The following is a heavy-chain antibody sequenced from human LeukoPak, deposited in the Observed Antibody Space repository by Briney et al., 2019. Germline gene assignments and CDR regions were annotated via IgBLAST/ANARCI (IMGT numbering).Heavy chain of an antibody. CDR2: INPNSGGT. J-gene: IGHJ3*02. Sequence: RASVKVSCKASGGSFSSYAISWVRQAPGQGLEWMGWINPNSGGTNYAQKFQGRVTMTRDTSISTAYMELSRLTSDDTAVYYCARGEMITFGGVIVISTFDIWGQGTMVTVS. CDR3: ARGEMITFGGVIVISTFDI. D-gene: IGHD3-16*02. V-gene: IGHV1-2*02. CDR1: GGSFSSYA.